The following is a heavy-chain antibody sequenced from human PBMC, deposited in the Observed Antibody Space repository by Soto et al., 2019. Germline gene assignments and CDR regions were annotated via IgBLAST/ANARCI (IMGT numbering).Heavy chain of an antibody. V-gene: IGHV3-30*18. CDR3: AKDRVNQLLVYYYYYMDV. CDR2: ISYDGSNK. D-gene: IGHD2-2*01. J-gene: IGHJ6*03. Sequence: PGGSLRLSCAASGFTFSSYGMHWVRQAPGKGLEWVAVISYDGSNKYYADSVKGRFTISRDNSKNTLYLQMNSLRAEDTAVYYCAKDRVNQLLVYYYYYMDVWGKGTTVTVSS. CDR1: GFTFSSYG.